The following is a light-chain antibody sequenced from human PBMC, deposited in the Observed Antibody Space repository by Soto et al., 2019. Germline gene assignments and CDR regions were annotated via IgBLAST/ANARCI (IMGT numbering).Light chain of an antibody. Sequence: DIQMTQSPSTLSASVGDRVTITCRSSQSISRYLNWYQQESGKAPKLLIYAASSLQSGVASRFSGSGSGTDFTLIITSLQPEDFATYHCQQTYSTPQTFGQGNRVEIK. V-gene: IGKV1-39*01. CDR3: QQTYSTPQT. CDR1: QSISRY. CDR2: AAS. J-gene: IGKJ1*01.